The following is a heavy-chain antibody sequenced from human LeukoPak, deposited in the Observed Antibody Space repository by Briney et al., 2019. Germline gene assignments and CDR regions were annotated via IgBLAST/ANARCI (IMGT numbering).Heavy chain of an antibody. CDR2: INSDGSST. CDR3: ASTGSGSYLTDY. Sequence: PGGSLRLSCAASRFTFSTYWMHWVRQAPGKGLVWVSRINSDGSSTDYADSVKGRFTISRDNAKNTLYLQMNSLRAEDTAVYYCASTGSGSYLTDYWGQGTLVTVSS. J-gene: IGHJ4*02. CDR1: RFTFSTYW. V-gene: IGHV3-74*01. D-gene: IGHD3-10*01.